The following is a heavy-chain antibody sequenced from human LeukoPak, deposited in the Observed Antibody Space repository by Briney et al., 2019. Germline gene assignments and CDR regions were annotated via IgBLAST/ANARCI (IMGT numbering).Heavy chain of an antibody. D-gene: IGHD3-16*01. J-gene: IGHJ2*01. Sequence: SETLSLTCTVSGGSISSYYWSWIRQSPGKGLGWVGYVYNSGDTGKNPSLKSRVTILLDTSKNQCSLKLSSVSAADTAVYYCARLKLGAYFDLWGRGTLVTVSS. CDR2: VYNSGDT. CDR1: GGSISSYY. CDR3: ARLKLGAYFDL. V-gene: IGHV4-59*08.